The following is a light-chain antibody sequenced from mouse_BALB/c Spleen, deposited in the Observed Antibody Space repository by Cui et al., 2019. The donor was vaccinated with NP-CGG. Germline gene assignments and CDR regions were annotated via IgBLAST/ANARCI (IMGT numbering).Light chain of an antibody. CDR2: GTN. CDR1: TGAVATSNY. J-gene: IGLJ1*01. V-gene: IGLV1*01. CDR3: ALWYSNHWV. Sequence: QAAVTPEYAATTSPGETVTLTCRSSTGAVATSNYANWVQEKPGHLFTGLIGGTNNRAPGVPARFSGSLIGDKAALTITGAQTEDEAIYFCALWYSNHWVFGGGTKLTVL.